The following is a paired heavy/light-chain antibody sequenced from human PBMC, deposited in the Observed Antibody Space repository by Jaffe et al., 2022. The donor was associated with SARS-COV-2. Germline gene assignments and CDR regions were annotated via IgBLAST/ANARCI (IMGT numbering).Heavy chain of an antibody. Sequence: EVQLLESGGGLVQPGGSLRLSCAASGFTFTNYAMSWVRQAPGKGLEWVSSISGSGDITYFPDSVKGRFTISRDNSKNTVNLQMNSLRAEDTAVYYCAQGGGSGFDYWGQGTLVTVSS. CDR2: ISGSGDIT. J-gene: IGHJ4*02. CDR1: GFTFTNYA. D-gene: IGHD2-15*01. CDR3: AQGGGSGFDY. V-gene: IGHV3-23*01.
Light chain of an antibody. V-gene: IGKV3-15*01. CDR3: QQYTEWPLA. CDR1: QSVGSH. Sequence: EKVMTQSPATLSVSPGERATLSCRASQSVGSHLAWYQQQPGQAPRLLIYGASTRATGVPARFSGSGSGTEFTLTISNLQSGDFAVYYCQQYTEWPLAFGGGTKVEIK. J-gene: IGKJ4*01. CDR2: GAS.